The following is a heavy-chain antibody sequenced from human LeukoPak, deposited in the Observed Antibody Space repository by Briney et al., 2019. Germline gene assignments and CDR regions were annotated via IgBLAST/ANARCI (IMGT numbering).Heavy chain of an antibody. V-gene: IGHV3-33*08. CDR1: GFTFSSYA. Sequence: GGSLRLSCAASGFTFSSYAMSWVRQAPGKGLEWVAVIWYDGSNKYYADSVKGRFTISRDNSKNTLYLQMNSLRAEDTAVYYCATAERHDAFDIWGQGTMVTVSS. J-gene: IGHJ3*02. CDR3: ATAERHDAFDI. CDR2: IWYDGSNK.